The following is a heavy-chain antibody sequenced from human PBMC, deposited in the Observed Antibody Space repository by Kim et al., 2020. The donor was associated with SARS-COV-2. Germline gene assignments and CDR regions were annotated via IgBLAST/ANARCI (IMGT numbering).Heavy chain of an antibody. Sequence: GGSLRLSCAASGFTFSSYAMSWVRQAPGKGLEWVSAISGSGGSTYYADSVKGRFTISRDNSKNTLYLQMNSLRAEDTAVYYCAKARRVTIFGVVIKGGEYYYGMDVWGQGTTVTVSS. CDR1: GFTFSSYA. CDR2: ISGSGGST. D-gene: IGHD3-3*01. V-gene: IGHV3-23*01. CDR3: AKARRVTIFGVVIKGGEYYYGMDV. J-gene: IGHJ6*02.